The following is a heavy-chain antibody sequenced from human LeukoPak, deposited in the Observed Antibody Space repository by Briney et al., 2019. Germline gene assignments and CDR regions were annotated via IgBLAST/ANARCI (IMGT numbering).Heavy chain of an antibody. CDR1: GGSISSYY. CDR2: IYTSGST. V-gene: IGHV4-4*07. D-gene: IGHD3-22*01. J-gene: IGHJ4*02. Sequence: PSETLSLTCTVSGGSISSYYWSWIRQPAGKGLEWIGRIYTSGSTNYNPSLKSRVTMSVDTSKTQFSLKLSSVTAADTAVYYCAREEPRGYYDSSGYYSWGQGTLVTVSS. CDR3: AREEPRGYYDSSGYYS.